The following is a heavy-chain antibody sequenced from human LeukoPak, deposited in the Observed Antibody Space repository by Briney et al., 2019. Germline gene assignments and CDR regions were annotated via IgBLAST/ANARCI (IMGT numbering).Heavy chain of an antibody. CDR3: ARDGLYSSSWYHY. CDR2: IYYSGST. J-gene: IGHJ4*02. CDR1: GGSISSYY. Sequence: SETLSLTCTVSGGSISSYYWSWIRQPPGKGLEWIGYIYYSGSTNYNPSLKSRVTISVDTSKNQFSLKLSSVTAADTAVYYCARDGLYSSSWYHYWGQGTLVTVSS. V-gene: IGHV4-59*12. D-gene: IGHD6-13*01.